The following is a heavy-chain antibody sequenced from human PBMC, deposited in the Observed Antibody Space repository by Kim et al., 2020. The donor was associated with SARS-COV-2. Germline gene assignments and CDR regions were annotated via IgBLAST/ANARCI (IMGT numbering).Heavy chain of an antibody. CDR1: GFTFSSYG. J-gene: IGHJ4*02. Sequence: GGSLRLSCAASGFTFSSYGMHWVRQAPGKGLEWVAVISYDGSNKYYADSVKGRFTISRDNSKNTLYLQMNSLRAEDTAVYYCAKGHSVAPDYWGQGTLVTVSS. D-gene: IGHD2-15*01. CDR2: ISYDGSNK. CDR3: AKGHSVAPDY. V-gene: IGHV3-30*18.